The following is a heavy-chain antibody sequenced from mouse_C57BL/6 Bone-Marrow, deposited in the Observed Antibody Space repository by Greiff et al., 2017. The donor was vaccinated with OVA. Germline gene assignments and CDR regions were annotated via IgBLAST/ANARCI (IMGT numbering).Heavy chain of an antibody. Sequence: EVQLQQSGPELVKPGASVKISCKASGYTFTDYYMNWVKQSHGKSLEWIGDINPNNGGTSYNQKFKGKATLTVDKSSSPAYMEPRSLTSEDSAVYYWARRATTVVENYVDYWGQGTTLTVSS. V-gene: IGHV1-26*01. CDR1: GYTFTDYY. CDR2: INPNNGGT. CDR3: ARRATTVVENYVDY. D-gene: IGHD1-1*01. J-gene: IGHJ2*01.